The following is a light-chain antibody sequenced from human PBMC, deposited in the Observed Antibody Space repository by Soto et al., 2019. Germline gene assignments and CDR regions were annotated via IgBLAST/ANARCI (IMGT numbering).Light chain of an antibody. CDR3: QQYRSSPRT. CDR2: GAS. CDR1: QSVSSSY. Sequence: EIVLTQSPGTLSLSPGERATLSCRASQSVSSSYLAWYQQTPGQAPRLLIYGASSRATGIPDRFSGSGSGTDFTLTISRLEPEDLAVYYCQQYRSSPRTFGQGTKLEIK. J-gene: IGKJ2*01. V-gene: IGKV3-20*01.